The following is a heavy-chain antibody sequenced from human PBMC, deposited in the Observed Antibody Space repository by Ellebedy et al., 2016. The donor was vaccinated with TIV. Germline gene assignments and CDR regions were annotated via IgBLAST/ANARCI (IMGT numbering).Heavy chain of an antibody. CDR1: GFTFIRYD. V-gene: IGHV3-30*02. J-gene: IGHJ4*02. CDR3: ARDHLGTAIPYDY. Sequence: GESLKISCVASGFTFIRYDMHWVRQAQGKGPEWVAFIRFDGTTEYYVDSVKGRFTISRDNSKDTLFLQMNSLRAEDTAVYYCARDHLGTAIPYDYWGQGTLVTVSS. D-gene: IGHD2-21*02. CDR2: IRFDGTTE.